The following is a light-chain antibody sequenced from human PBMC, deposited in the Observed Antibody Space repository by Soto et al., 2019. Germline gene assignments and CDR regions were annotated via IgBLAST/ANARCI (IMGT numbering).Light chain of an antibody. J-gene: IGLJ2*01. V-gene: IGLV1-44*01. Sequence: QAVVTQSPSASATPGLRVTISCSGGRSNIGTYTVNWYQQLPGTAPTLLIFRNHQRPSGVPDRFSGSKSGTSASLAISGPQSEDEADYYCAAWDDSLRAVVFGGGTKLTVL. CDR2: RNH. CDR1: RSNIGTYT. CDR3: AAWDDSLRAVV.